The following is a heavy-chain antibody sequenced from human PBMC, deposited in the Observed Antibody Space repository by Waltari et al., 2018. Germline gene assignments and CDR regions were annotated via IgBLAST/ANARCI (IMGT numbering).Heavy chain of an antibody. V-gene: IGHV3-23*01. CDR3: AKEITAADAPYFFDY. J-gene: IGHJ4*02. CDR1: GFAFSNYA. CDR2: IRFVGGNT. Sequence: EVQLLESGGILVQPGGSLRLSCAASGFAFSNYAMTWVRQAPGKVLEWVSSIRFVGGNTYYADSLKGRFTISRDNSKNTLYLQMNSLTVADTAVYYCAKEITAADAPYFFDYWGRGTLVTVSS. D-gene: IGHD6-13*01.